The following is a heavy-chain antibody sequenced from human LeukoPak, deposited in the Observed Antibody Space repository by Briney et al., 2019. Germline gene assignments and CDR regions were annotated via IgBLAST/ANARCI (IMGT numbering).Heavy chain of an antibody. CDR1: GFTFRSYG. D-gene: IGHD3-10*01. V-gene: IGHV3-30*02. CDR3: ARDQGDSRGGPRRDY. J-gene: IGHJ4*02. CDR2: IRYDGSNK. Sequence: GGSLRLSCAASGFTFRSYGMYWVRQAPGKGLEWVAFIRYDGSNKHYADSVKGRFTISRDNAKNSLYLQMNSLRAEDTAVYYCARDQGDSRGGPRRDYWGQGTLVTVSS.